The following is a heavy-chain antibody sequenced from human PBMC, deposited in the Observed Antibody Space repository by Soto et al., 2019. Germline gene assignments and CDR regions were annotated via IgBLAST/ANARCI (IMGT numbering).Heavy chain of an antibody. CDR1: GGSISSGGYY. V-gene: IGHV4-31*03. CDR3: XXXXXXXXXXXXXXSHYYYMDV. D-gene: IGHD6-13*01. CDR2: IYYSGST. Sequence: QVQLQESGPGLVKPSQTLSLTCTVSGGSISSGGYYWSWIRQHPGKGLEWIGYIYYSGSTYYNPSLKSRVTISVDTSKNQFSLKLSSXXXXXXAXYXXXXXXXXXXXXXXXSHYYYMDVWGKGTTVTVSS. J-gene: IGHJ6*03.